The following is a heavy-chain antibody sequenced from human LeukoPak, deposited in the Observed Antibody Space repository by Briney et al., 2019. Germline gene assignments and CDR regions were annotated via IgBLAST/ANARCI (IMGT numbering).Heavy chain of an antibody. CDR3: AKIGLARYYGPVHY. D-gene: IGHD3-10*01. J-gene: IGHJ4*02. CDR2: IRGSGGST. Sequence: GGSLRLSCAASGFTFSSYAMSWVRQAPGKGLEWVSAIRGSGGSTYYADSVKGRFTISRDNSKNTLYLQMNSLRAEDTAVYYCAKIGLARYYGPVHYWGQGTLVTVTS. CDR1: GFTFSSYA. V-gene: IGHV3-23*01.